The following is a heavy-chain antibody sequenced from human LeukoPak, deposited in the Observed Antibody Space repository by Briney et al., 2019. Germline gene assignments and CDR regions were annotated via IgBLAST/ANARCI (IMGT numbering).Heavy chain of an antibody. J-gene: IGHJ4*02. D-gene: IGHD2-2*01. CDR3: ARETDSTLFDY. Sequence: TGGSLRLSCAASGFTFSSYEMNWVRQAPGKGLEWASYISSSGSTIYYADSVKGRFTISRDNAKNSLYLQMNSLRAEDTAVYYCARETDSTLFDYWGQGTLVTVSS. CDR1: GFTFSSYE. V-gene: IGHV3-48*03. CDR2: ISSSGSTI.